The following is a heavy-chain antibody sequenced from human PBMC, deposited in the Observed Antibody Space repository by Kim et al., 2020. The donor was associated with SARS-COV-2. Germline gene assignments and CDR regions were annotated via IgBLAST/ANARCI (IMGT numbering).Heavy chain of an antibody. V-gene: IGHV1-69*01. CDR3: ARDPLMDV. CDR2: FGTA. Sequence: FGTANYAQKVLGRVTIAADEATSTAYMELSSLRSEDTAVYYCARDPLMDVWGQGTTVTVSS. J-gene: IGHJ6*02.